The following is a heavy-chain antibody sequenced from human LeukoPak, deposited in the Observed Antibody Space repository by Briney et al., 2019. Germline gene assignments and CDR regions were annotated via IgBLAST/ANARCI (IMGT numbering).Heavy chain of an antibody. CDR3: ARGRWLQARGPSFDY. D-gene: IGHD5-24*01. CDR2: IWYDGSNK. Sequence: GGSLRLSCAASGFTFSSYGMHWVRQAPGKGLEWVAVIWYDGSNKYYADSVKGRFTISRYNSKNTLYLQMNSLRAEDTAVYYCARGRWLQARGPSFDYWGQGTLVTVSS. CDR1: GFTFSSYG. J-gene: IGHJ4*02. V-gene: IGHV3-33*01.